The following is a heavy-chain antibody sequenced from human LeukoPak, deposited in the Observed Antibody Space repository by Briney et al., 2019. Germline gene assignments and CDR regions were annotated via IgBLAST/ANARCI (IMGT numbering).Heavy chain of an antibody. Sequence: SETLSLTCAVSGASFSGDYWSRLRQPPGKGLEWIAEINHSGRSNFNPSLQGRVTISVDTSKNQFSLNLSSVTAADTARYYCARGLYDSGDYYYGIRAYYFDQWGQGTLVTVSS. J-gene: IGHJ4*02. CDR3: ARGLYDSGDYYYGIRAYYFDQ. V-gene: IGHV4-34*01. CDR1: GASFSGDY. CDR2: INHSGRS. D-gene: IGHD3-22*01.